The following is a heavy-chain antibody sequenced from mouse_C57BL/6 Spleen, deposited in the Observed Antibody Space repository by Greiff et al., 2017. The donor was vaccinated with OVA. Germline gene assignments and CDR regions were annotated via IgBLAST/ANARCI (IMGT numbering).Heavy chain of an antibody. CDR3: AREDYDSNYDWYFDV. J-gene: IGHJ1*03. V-gene: IGHV1-80*01. CDR1: GYAFSSYW. Sequence: QVQLQQSGAELVKPGASVKISCKASGYAFSSYWMNWVKQRPGKGLEWIGQIYPGAGDTNYNGKFKGKATLTADKTSSTAYMQLRSLTSEDSAVYFCAREDYDSNYDWYFDVWGTGTTVTVSS. CDR2: IYPGAGDT. D-gene: IGHD2-5*01.